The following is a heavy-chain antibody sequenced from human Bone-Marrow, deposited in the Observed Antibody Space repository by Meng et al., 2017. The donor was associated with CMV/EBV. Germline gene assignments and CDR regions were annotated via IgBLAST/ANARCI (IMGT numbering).Heavy chain of an antibody. J-gene: IGHJ6*02. CDR3: ARLNISGNWDYYGRDV. D-gene: IGHD2/OR15-2a*01. Sequence: GESLKISCKGSGNRFTRNWIGWVRQMPGKGLEWMGIIYPGDSETRYSPSFQGQVTISADKSINTAYLRWSSLKASDTAMYYCARLNISGNWDYYGRDVWGQGTTVTVYS. CDR2: IYPGDSET. CDR1: GNRFTRNW. V-gene: IGHV5-51*01.